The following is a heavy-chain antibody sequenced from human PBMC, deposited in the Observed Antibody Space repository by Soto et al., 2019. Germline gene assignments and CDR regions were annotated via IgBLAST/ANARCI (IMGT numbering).Heavy chain of an antibody. V-gene: IGHV4-31*03. J-gene: IGHJ4*02. CDR1: GDSISTEGYY. D-gene: IGHD3-3*01. Sequence: SETLSLTCSVSGDSISTEGYYWSWIRQHPGKGLEWIGYIYYSGLTSYNPSLKSRVTISRATSKNQFYLKLSSVTAADTAVYFCARDFAYFDSWGQGTLVTVSS. CDR3: ARDFAYFDS. CDR2: IYYSGLT.